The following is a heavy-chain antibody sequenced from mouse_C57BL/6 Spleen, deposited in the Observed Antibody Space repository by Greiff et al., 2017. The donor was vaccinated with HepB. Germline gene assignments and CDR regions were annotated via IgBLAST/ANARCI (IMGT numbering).Heavy chain of an antibody. CDR1: GFSLSTSGMG. D-gene: IGHD1-1*01. Sequence: QVTLKECGPGILQSSQTLSLTCSFSGFSLSTSGMGVSWIRQPSGKGLEWLAHIYWDDDKRYNPSLKSRLTISKDTSRNQVFLKITSVDTADTATYYCARIHYGSSVYFDYWGQGTTLTVSS. CDR3: ARIHYGSSVYFDY. CDR2: IYWDDDK. V-gene: IGHV8-12*01. J-gene: IGHJ2*01.